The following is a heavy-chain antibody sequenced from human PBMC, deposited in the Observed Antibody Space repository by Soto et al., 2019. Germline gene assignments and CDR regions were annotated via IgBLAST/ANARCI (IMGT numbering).Heavy chain of an antibody. V-gene: IGHV3-30-3*01. D-gene: IGHD6-19*01. J-gene: IGHJ6*02. Sequence: QVQLVESGGGVVQPGRSLRLSCAASGFTFSSYAMHWVRQAPGKGLEWVAVISYDGSNKYYADSVKGRFTISRDNSKNTPYQQMNSLGDEDTAVYYCARDTVGAVAINHYYNGMDVWGQGTTVTVSS. CDR1: GFTFSSYA. CDR3: ARDTVGAVAINHYYNGMDV. CDR2: ISYDGSNK.